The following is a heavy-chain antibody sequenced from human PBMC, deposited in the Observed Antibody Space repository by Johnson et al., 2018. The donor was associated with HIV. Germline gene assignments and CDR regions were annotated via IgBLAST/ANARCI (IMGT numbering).Heavy chain of an antibody. CDR1: GFTVSSNY. CDR3: ASSEGARYSYGYPDSQGDAFDI. Sequence: VQLVESGGDLVQPGGSLRLSCAASGFTVSSNYMSWVRQAPGKGLEWVSVIYSGGSTYYADSVKGRFTISRDNSKNTLYLQMNSLRAEDTAVYYCASSEGARYSYGYPDSQGDAFDIWGQGTMVTVSS. CDR2: IYSGGST. J-gene: IGHJ3*02. D-gene: IGHD5-18*01. V-gene: IGHV3-66*02.